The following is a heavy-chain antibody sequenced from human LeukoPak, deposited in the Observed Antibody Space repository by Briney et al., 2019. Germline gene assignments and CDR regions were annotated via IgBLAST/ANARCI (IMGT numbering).Heavy chain of an antibody. J-gene: IGHJ5*02. CDR3: CYCGGDCYINWFDP. V-gene: IGHV1-24*01. CDR1: GYTLTELS. CDR2: FDPEDGET. Sequence: ASVKVSCKVSGYTLTELSMHWVRRAPGKGLEWMGGFDPEDGETIYAQKFQGRVTMTEDTSTDTAYMELSSLRSEDTAVYYCCYCGGDCYINWFDPWGQGTLVTVSS. D-gene: IGHD2-21*02.